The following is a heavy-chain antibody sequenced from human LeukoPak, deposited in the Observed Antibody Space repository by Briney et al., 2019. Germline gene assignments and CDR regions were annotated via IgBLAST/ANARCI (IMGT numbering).Heavy chain of an antibody. J-gene: IGHJ5*02. D-gene: IGHD3-22*01. CDR3: ARDRTDYYDSSGYYTP. V-gene: IGHV1-69*06. CDR2: IIPTFGTA. CDR1: GGTFSSYA. Sequence: SVKVSCKASGGTFSSYAISWVRQAPGQGLEWMGGIIPTFGTANYAQKFQGRVTITADKSTSTAYMELSSLRSEDTAVYYCARDRTDYYDSSGYYTPWGQGTLVTVSS.